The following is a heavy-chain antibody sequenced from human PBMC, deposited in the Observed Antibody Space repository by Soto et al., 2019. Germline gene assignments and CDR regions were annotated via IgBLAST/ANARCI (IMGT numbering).Heavy chain of an antibody. D-gene: IGHD4-17*01. CDR3: ARVRPTVTPIGYFDL. V-gene: IGHV4-31*03. Sequence: QVQLQESGPGLVKPSQTLSLTCPVSGGSISSGGYYWSWIRQHPGKGLEWIGYIYYSGRTYYNPSLKSRVTISVDTSKKHFSRRLSSVTAADTAVYYCARVRPTVTPIGYFDLWGRGTLVTVSS. J-gene: IGHJ2*01. CDR2: IYYSGRT. CDR1: GGSISSGGYY.